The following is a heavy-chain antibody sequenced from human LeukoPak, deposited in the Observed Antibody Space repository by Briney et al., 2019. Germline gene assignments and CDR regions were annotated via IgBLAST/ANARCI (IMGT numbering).Heavy chain of an antibody. CDR2: IHYSGTT. D-gene: IGHD1-26*01. CDR3: ARHLYSGDSSFDY. J-gene: IGHJ4*02. Sequence: PSETLSLTCTVSGGSISNYHWSWIWQPPGKGPEWIGYIHYSGTTNCNPSLKSRVTMSVDTSKNQFSLKLSSVTAADTAVYYCARHLYSGDSSFDYWGQGNLVTVSS. CDR1: GGSISNYH. V-gene: IGHV4-59*08.